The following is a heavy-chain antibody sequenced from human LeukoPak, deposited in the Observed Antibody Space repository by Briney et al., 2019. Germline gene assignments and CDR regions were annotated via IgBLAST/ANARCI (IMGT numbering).Heavy chain of an antibody. V-gene: IGHV5-51*01. Sequence: PGESLKISCKGSGYSFSSYWLGWVRQMPGKGLEWMGIIYPGDSDTRYSPSLQGQVTISADKSISTAYLQWSSLKASDTAMYYCAKAEALASAFDYWGQGTLVTVSS. CDR2: IYPGDSDT. D-gene: IGHD6-13*01. CDR1: GYSFSSYW. J-gene: IGHJ4*02. CDR3: AKAEALASAFDY.